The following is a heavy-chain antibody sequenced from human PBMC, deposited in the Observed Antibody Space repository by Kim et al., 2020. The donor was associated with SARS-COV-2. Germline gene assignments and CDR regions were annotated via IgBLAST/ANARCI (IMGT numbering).Heavy chain of an antibody. Sequence: GGSLRLSCAASGFTFSGSAMHWVRQASGKGLEWVGRIRSKANSYATAYAASVKGRFTISRDDSKNTAYLQMNSLKTEDTAVYYCTTHVVAATSFFDYWGQGTLVTVSS. V-gene: IGHV3-73*01. D-gene: IGHD2-15*01. CDR3: TTHVVAATSFFDY. J-gene: IGHJ4*02. CDR2: IRSKANSYAT. CDR1: GFTFSGSA.